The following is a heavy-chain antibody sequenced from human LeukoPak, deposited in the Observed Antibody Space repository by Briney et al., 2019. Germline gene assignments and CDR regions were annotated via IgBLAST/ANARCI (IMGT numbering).Heavy chain of an antibody. V-gene: IGHV4-30-4*01. CDR2: IYYSGST. J-gene: IGHJ5*02. CDR1: GGSISSGDYY. CDR3: ARENRNYIRRVSYWFDP. D-gene: IGHD1-7*01. Sequence: PSGTLSLTCTVSGGSISSGDYYWSWIRQPPGKGLEWIGYIYYSGSTYYNPSLKSRVTISVDTSKNQSSLKLSSVTAADTAVFYCARENRNYIRRVSYWFDPWGQGTLVTVSS.